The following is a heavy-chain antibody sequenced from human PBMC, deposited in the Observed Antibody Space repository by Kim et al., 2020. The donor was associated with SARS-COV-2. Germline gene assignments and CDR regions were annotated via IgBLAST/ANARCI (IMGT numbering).Heavy chain of an antibody. CDR1: GFTFSSYA. CDR3: AKRQGDYGLGGYDY. Sequence: GGSLRLSCAASGFTFSSYAMSWVRQAPGKGLEWVSVVRDTSDSTSYADSVKGRFTISRDNSKNTLYLQMNSLRAEDTAVYFCAKRQGDYGLGGYDYWGQG. V-gene: IGHV3-23*01. CDR2: VRDTSDST. D-gene: IGHD3-10*01. J-gene: IGHJ4*02.